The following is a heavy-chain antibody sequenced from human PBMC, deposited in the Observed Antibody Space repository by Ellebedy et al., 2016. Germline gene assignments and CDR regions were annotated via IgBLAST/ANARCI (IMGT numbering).Heavy chain of an antibody. CDR2: IKQDGSEK. Sequence: GGSLRLSXAASGFTFSSYAMHWVRQAPGKGLEWVANIKQDGSEKYYVDSVKGRFTISRDNAKNSLYLQMNSLRAEDTAVYYCARDYDSSGYYYDYFDYWGQGTLVTVSS. V-gene: IGHV3-7*01. J-gene: IGHJ4*02. CDR1: GFTFSSYA. D-gene: IGHD3-22*01. CDR3: ARDYDSSGYYYDYFDY.